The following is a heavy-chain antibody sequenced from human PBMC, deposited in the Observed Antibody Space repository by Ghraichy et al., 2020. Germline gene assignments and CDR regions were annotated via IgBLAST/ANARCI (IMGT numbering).Heavy chain of an antibody. V-gene: IGHV3-21*01. CDR2: ISSSTSYI. Sequence: GGSLRLSCAASEFTFSSYSMNWVRQAPGKGLEWVSSISSSTSYIYYADSVKGRFTISRDYAKNSLYLQMNSLRAEDTAVYYCARAWEYGAARPDEYYYGLDVWGQGTTVTVSS. CDR3: ARAWEYGAARPDEYYYGLDV. CDR1: EFTFSSYS. J-gene: IGHJ6*02. D-gene: IGHD6-6*01.